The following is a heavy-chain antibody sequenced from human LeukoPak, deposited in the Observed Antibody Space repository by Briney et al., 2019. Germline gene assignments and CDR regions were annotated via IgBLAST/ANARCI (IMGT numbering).Heavy chain of an antibody. CDR2: INHSGST. Sequence: SETLSLTCAVYGGSFSGYYWSWIRQPPGKGLEWIGEINHSGSTNYNPSLKSRVTISVDTSKNQFSLKLSSVTTADTAVYYCARGGSSKYQLPRIDYWGQGTLVTVSS. V-gene: IGHV4-34*01. CDR1: GGSFSGYY. D-gene: IGHD2-2*01. CDR3: ARGGSSKYQLPRIDY. J-gene: IGHJ4*02.